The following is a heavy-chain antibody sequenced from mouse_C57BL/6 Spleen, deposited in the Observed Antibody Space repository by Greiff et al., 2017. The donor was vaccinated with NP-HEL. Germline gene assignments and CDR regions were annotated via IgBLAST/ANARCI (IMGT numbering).Heavy chain of an antibody. V-gene: IGHV1-85*01. CDR1: GYTFTSYD. CDR2: IYPRDGST. D-gene: IGHD1-1*01. J-gene: IGHJ4*01. CDR3: ASPVVATRYCAMDY. Sequence: LQESGPELVKPGASVKLSCKASGYTFTSYDINWVKQRPGQGLEWIGWIYPRDGSTKYNEKFKGKATLTVDKSSSTAYMELHSLTSEDSAVYFCASPVVATRYCAMDYWGKGTSVTVSS.